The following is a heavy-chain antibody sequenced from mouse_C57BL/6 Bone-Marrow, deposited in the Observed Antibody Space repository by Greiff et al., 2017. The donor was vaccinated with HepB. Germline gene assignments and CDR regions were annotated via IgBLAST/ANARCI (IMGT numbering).Heavy chain of an antibody. V-gene: IGHV1-69*01. J-gene: IGHJ4*01. D-gene: IGHD2-2*01. CDR3: ARGGNDGAMDY. Sequence: VQLVESGAELVMPGASVKLSCKASGYTFTSYWMHWVKQRPGQGLEWIGEIDPSDSYPNYNQKFKGKSTLTVDNSSSTTYMQLSSLTSEDSAVYYCARGGNDGAMDYWGQGTLVTVSS. CDR2: IDPSDSYP. CDR1: GYTFTSYW.